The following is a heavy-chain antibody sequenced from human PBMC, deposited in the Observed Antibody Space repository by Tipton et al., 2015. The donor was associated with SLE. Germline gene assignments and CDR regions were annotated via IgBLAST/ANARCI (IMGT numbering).Heavy chain of an antibody. CDR3: ATGSAYAFDM. CDR2: VRRDGTTR. CDR1: GSTFSRYW. V-gene: IGHV3-74*01. J-gene: IGHJ3*02. Sequence: SLRLSCAASGSTFSRYWMHWVRQAPGEGVVWVSHVRRDGTTRSYVDSVKGRFTISRDNAKNTVYLQMDSLRAEDAAVYYCATGSAYAFDMWGQGTMVTVSS.